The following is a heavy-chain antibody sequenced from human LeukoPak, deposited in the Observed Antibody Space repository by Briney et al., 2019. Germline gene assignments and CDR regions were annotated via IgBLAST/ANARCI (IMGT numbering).Heavy chain of an antibody. CDR1: GGSISSYY. Sequence: SETLSLTCTVSGGSISSYYWSWIRQPPGKGLEWIGYIYYSGSTNYNPSLKSRVTISVDTSKNQFPLKLSSVTAADTAVYYCARDRGYSGYNLNWFDPWGQGTLVTVSS. V-gene: IGHV4-59*01. CDR3: ARDRGYSGYNLNWFDP. J-gene: IGHJ5*02. D-gene: IGHD5-12*01. CDR2: IYYSGST.